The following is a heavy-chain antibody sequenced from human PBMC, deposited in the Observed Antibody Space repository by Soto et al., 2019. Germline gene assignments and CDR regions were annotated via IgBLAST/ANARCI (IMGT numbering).Heavy chain of an antibody. Sequence: SETLSLTCTVSGGSISSGGYYWSWIRQHPGKGLEWIGYIYYSGSTYYNPSLKSRVTISVDTSKNQFSLKLSSVTAADTAVYYCARDSAPYDSSGYYGSAFDIWGQGTMVTVSS. J-gene: IGHJ3*02. D-gene: IGHD3-22*01. V-gene: IGHV4-31*03. CDR2: IYYSGST. CDR3: ARDSAPYDSSGYYGSAFDI. CDR1: GGSISSGGYY.